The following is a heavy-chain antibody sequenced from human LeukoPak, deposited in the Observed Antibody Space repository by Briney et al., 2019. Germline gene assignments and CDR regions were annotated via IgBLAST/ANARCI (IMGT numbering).Heavy chain of an antibody. J-gene: IGHJ5*02. CDR3: ARDYYDSSGYYTSS. CDR2: IYSGGST. V-gene: IGHV3-53*01. CDR1: GFTVSSNY. D-gene: IGHD3-22*01. Sequence: GGSLRLSCAASGFTVSSNYMSWVRQAPGKGLEWVSVIYSGGSTYYADSVKGRFTISRDNSKNTLYPQMNSLRAEDTAVYYCARDYYDSSGYYTSSWGQGTLVTVSS.